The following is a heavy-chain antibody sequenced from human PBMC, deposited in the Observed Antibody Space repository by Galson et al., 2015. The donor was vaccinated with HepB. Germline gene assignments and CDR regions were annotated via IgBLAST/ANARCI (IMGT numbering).Heavy chain of an antibody. J-gene: IGHJ2*01. Sequence: SVKVSCKASGYTFTGYYMHWVRQAPGQGLEWMGWINPNSGGTNYAQKFQGRVTMTRDTSISTAYMELSRLRSDDTAVYYCARDSGARQTYCSSTSCYGEGYWYFDLWGRGTLVTVSS. CDR1: GYTFTGYY. V-gene: IGHV1-2*02. CDR3: ARDSGARQTYCSSTSCYGEGYWYFDL. CDR2: INPNSGGT. D-gene: IGHD2-2*01.